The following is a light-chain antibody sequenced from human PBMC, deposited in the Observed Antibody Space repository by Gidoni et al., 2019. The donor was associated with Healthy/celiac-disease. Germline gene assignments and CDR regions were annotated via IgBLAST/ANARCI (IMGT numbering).Light chain of an antibody. CDR2: AAS. CDR3: QKSDSTPMVT. CDR1: QSISSY. Sequence: DIQMTHSPSSLSASVGDRVTITCRASQSISSYLNWYQQKPGKAPKLLIYAASSLQSGGPSRFSGSGCGTDFTITISSRQHEEFATYYCQKSDSTPMVTFGPXTKVDIK. J-gene: IGKJ3*01. V-gene: IGKV1-39*01.